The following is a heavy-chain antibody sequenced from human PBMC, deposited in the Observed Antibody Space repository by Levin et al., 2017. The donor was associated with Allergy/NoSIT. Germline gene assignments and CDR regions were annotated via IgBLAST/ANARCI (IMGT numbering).Heavy chain of an antibody. J-gene: IGHJ4*02. CDR2: IDGGRT. Sequence: LSLTCAASGFIVSSYAMSWVRQPLGKGLEWVSAIDGGRTYYADSVKGRFTISRDNSKNTLYLQMNSLRAGDTAVYFCVKEVIGQSFGDFWGQGIPVTVSS. D-gene: IGHD2-21*01. CDR1: GFIVSSYA. V-gene: IGHV3-23*01. CDR3: VKEVIGQSFGDF.